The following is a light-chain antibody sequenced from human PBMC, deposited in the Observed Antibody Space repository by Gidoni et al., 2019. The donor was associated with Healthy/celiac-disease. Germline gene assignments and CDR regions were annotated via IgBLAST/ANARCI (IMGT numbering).Light chain of an antibody. CDR3: QQYYSIPLT. CDR2: WAS. Sequence: DIVMIQSPDSLAVSLGERATINCKSSQSVLYSSNNKNYLAWYQKKPGQPPKLLIYWASTRESGVPDRFSGSGSGTDFTLTISSLQAEDVAVYYCQQYYSIPLTFGGGTKVEIK. CDR1: QSVLYSSNNKNY. V-gene: IGKV4-1*01. J-gene: IGKJ4*01.